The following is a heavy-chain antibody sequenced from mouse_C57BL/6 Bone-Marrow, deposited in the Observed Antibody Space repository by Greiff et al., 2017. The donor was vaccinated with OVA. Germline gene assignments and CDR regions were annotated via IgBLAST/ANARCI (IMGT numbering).Heavy chain of an antibody. Sequence: EVQLVESGPGLVKPSQSLSLTCSVTGYSITSGYYWNWIRQFPGNKLEWMGYISYDGSNNYNPSLKNRISITRDTSKNQFFLKLNSVTTEDTATYYCARSGFTTVVAEDFDVWGTGTTVTVSS. V-gene: IGHV3-6*01. J-gene: IGHJ1*03. CDR1: GYSITSGYY. CDR3: ARSGFTTVVAEDFDV. D-gene: IGHD1-1*01. CDR2: ISYDGSN.